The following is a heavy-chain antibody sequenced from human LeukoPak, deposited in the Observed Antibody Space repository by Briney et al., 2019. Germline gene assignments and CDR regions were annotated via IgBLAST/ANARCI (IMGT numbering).Heavy chain of an antibody. D-gene: IGHD2-2*01. V-gene: IGHV4-59*01. Sequence: SETLSLTCTVSGGSISSYYWSWIRQPPGKGLEWIGYIYYSGSTNYNPSLKSRVTISVDTSKNQFSLKLSSVTAADTAVYYCARCGVVVPAANSYYYYYMDVWGKGTTVTVSS. CDR1: GGSISSYY. CDR3: ARCGVVVPAANSYYYYYMDV. CDR2: IYYSGST. J-gene: IGHJ6*03.